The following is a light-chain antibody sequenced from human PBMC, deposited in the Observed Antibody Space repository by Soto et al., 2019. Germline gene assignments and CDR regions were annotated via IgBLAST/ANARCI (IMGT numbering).Light chain of an antibody. J-gene: IGKJ4*01. V-gene: IGKV3-20*01. Sequence: IVLTQSPGTLSLSPGERATLSCRASQSVSSSYLAWYQQRPGQAPRLLIYGASNRATGIPDRFSGSGSGTDFTLTISRLEPEDFAVYFCQQYGNSPLTFGGGTKVDIK. CDR1: QSVSSSY. CDR3: QQYGNSPLT. CDR2: GAS.